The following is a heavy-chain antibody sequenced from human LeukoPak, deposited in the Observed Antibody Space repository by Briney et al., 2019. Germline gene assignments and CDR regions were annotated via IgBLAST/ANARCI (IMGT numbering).Heavy chain of an antibody. Sequence: SETLSLTCTVSGGSISSYYWSWIRQPPGKGLEWIGYIYYSGSTNYNPSLKSRVTISVDTSKNQFPLKLSSVTAADTAVYYCAKCRRMVDAFDIWGQGTMVTVSS. V-gene: IGHV4-59*08. CDR1: GGSISSYY. CDR2: IYYSGST. J-gene: IGHJ3*02. CDR3: AKCRRMVDAFDI. D-gene: IGHD3-10*01.